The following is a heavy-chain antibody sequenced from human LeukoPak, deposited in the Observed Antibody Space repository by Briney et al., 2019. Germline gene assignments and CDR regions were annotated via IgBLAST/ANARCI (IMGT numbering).Heavy chain of an antibody. Sequence: SVKVSCKASGGTFSSYAISWVRQAPGQGLEWMGGIIPIFGTANYAQKFQGRVTITTDESTSTAYMELSSLRSEDTAVYYCARGFWSGYPDWFDPWGQGTLVTVSS. CDR2: IIPIFGTA. CDR1: GGTFSSYA. J-gene: IGHJ5*02. CDR3: ARGFWSGYPDWFDP. V-gene: IGHV1-69*05. D-gene: IGHD3-3*01.